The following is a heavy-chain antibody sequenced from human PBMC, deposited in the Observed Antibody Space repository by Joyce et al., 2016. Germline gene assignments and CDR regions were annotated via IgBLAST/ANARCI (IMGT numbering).Heavy chain of an antibody. D-gene: IGHD1-7*01. J-gene: IGHJ4*02. Sequence: EVQLVESGGGLVQPGGSLRLSCAASGFTFSSYWMHWVRQAPGKGLVWVSRTNTQGSDTNYADSVKGRFTMSRDNAKNTVYLQMSNLRAEDTAVYYCVNGWNYVRLDDWGQGTLVTVSS. CDR3: VNGWNYVRLDD. V-gene: IGHV3-74*01. CDR1: GFTFSSYW. CDR2: TNTQGSDT.